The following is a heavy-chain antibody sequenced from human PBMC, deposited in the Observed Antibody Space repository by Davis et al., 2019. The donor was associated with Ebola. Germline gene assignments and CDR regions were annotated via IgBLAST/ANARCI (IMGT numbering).Heavy chain of an antibody. CDR1: GGSFSGYY. D-gene: IGHD3-3*01. J-gene: IGHJ4*02. CDR2: IHYSGST. Sequence: MPSETLSLTCAVYGGSFSGYYWSWIRQPPGKGLEWIGYIHYSGSTNYNPSLKSRVTISVDTSKNQFSLKLSSLTAADTAVYYCARVVREVFSFWSGYSDYWGQGTLVTVSS. CDR3: ARVVREVFSFWSGYSDY. V-gene: IGHV4-59*01.